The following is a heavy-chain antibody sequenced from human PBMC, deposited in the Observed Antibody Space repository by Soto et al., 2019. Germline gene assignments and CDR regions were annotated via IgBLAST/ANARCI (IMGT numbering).Heavy chain of an antibody. CDR1: GFTFSSYA. D-gene: IGHD3-16*02. CDR2: INPNGNTI. CDR3: ATAGSYRLDA. J-gene: IGHJ1*01. V-gene: IGHV3-74*01. Sequence: GSLRLSCAASGFTFSSYAMSWVRQAPGKGLEWVSRINPNGNTINYADSVKGRFTISRDNARNSLYLQINSLRGEDTAVYYCATAGSYRLDAWGQGSLVTVSS.